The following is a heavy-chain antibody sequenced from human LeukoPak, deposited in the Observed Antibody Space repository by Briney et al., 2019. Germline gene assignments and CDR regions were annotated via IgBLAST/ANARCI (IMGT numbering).Heavy chain of an antibody. V-gene: IGHV3-23*01. Sequence: QPGGSLRRSCAASGFTFSSYAMSWVRQAPGKGLEWVSAISGSGGSTYYADSVKGRFTISRDNSKNTLYLQMNSLRAEDTAVYYCAKDSETYYDFWSGSQGHWGQGTLVTVSS. J-gene: IGHJ4*02. CDR2: ISGSGGST. CDR1: GFTFSSYA. CDR3: AKDSETYYDFWSGSQGH. D-gene: IGHD3-3*01.